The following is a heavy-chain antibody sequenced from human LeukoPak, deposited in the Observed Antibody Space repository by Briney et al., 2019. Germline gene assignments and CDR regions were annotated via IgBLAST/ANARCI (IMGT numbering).Heavy chain of an antibody. CDR2: INYSGST. D-gene: IGHD3-9*01. V-gene: IGHV4-39*07. CDR3: ARTHFDSLGWFDP. Sequence: SETLSLTCTVSGVSISSSSYYWGWIRQPPGKGLEWIGNINYSGSTYYNPSVKSRVTLSVDVSKNRFSLNLTSVTAADTALYFCARTHFDSLGWFDPWGQGIQVIVSS. J-gene: IGHJ5*02. CDR1: GVSISSSSYY.